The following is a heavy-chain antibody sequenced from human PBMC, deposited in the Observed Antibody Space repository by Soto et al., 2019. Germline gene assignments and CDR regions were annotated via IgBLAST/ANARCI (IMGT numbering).Heavy chain of an antibody. CDR2: INPDSGVT. D-gene: IGHD2-15*01. CDR1: GYSFTGYY. CDR3: ARYLRGLLDYFDY. V-gene: IGHV1-2*02. J-gene: IGHJ4*02. Sequence: QVQLVQSGAEVKKPGASVKVSCMATGYSFTGYYIHWVRQAPGQGLEWMGWINPDSGVTNYAQKFQGRVAMTRDTSISTAYLELNRLKSDDTAVYYCARYLRGLLDYFDYWGQGILVTVSS.